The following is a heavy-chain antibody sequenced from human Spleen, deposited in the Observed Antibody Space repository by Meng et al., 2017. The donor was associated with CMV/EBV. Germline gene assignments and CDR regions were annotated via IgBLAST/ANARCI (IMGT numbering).Heavy chain of an antibody. CDR2: IYTSGST. D-gene: IGHD2-15*01. Sequence: LDEWAPDLWTSPTSRPLTRLVAGGPISSYYWSWIRQPAGKGLEWIGRIYTSGSTNYNPSLKSRVTISVDTSKNQFSLKLSSVTAADTAVYYCAREEGYCSGGSCYLGGAWDYWGQGTLVTVSS. CDR1: GGPISSYY. CDR3: AREEGYCSGGSCYLGGAWDY. J-gene: IGHJ4*02. V-gene: IGHV4-4*07.